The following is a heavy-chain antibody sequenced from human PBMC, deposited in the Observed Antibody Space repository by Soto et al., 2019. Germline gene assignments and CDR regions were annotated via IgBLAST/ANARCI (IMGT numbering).Heavy chain of an antibody. CDR2: MNPNSGNT. Sequence: ASVKVSCKASGYTFTSYDINWVRQATGQGLEWMGWMNPNSGNTGYAQKFQGRVTMTRNTSISTAYMELSSLRSEDTAVYYCARGSGSDFGSGYYGNWFDPWGQGTLVTVSS. D-gene: IGHD3-3*01. CDR3: ARGSGSDFGSGYYGNWFDP. V-gene: IGHV1-8*01. CDR1: GYTFTSYD. J-gene: IGHJ5*02.